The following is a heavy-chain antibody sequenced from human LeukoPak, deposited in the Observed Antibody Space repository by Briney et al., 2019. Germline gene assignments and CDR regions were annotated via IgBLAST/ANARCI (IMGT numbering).Heavy chain of an antibody. CDR2: IVVGSGNT. J-gene: IGHJ4*02. V-gene: IGHV1-58*02. Sequence: SVKVSCKASGFTFTSSAMQWVRQARGQRLEWIGWIVVGSGNTNYAQKFQERVTITRDMSTSTAYMELSSLRSEDTAVYYCAAGGAAMDWPVDYWGQGTLVTVSS. CDR1: GFTFTSSA. D-gene: IGHD5-18*01. CDR3: AAGGAAMDWPVDY.